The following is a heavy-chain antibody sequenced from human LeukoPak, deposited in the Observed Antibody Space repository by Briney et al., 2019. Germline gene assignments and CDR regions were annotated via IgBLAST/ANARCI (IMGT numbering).Heavy chain of an antibody. Sequence: GGSLRLSCAASGFTFDDYAMHWVRQAPGKGLEWVSAISWSSGNIDYADSVKGRFTISRDNAKNSLYLQMNSLRAEDTALYYFAKDRLRSRASHLGDYGMDVWGQGTTVTVSS. J-gene: IGHJ6*02. CDR2: ISWSSGNI. CDR3: AKDRLRSRASHLGDYGMDV. D-gene: IGHD2-2*01. V-gene: IGHV3-9*01. CDR1: GFTFDDYA.